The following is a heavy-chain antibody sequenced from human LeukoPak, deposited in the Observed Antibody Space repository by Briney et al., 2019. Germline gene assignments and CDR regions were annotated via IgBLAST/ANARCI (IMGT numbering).Heavy chain of an antibody. Sequence: GGSLRLSCAASGFTFSSYGMHWVRQAPGKGLEWVAVISYDGSNKYYAHFAKGRFTISRDNSKNTLYLQMNSLRAEDTAVYYCARDGYGLDIAMVSTNFDYWGQGTLVTVSS. V-gene: IGHV3-30*03. CDR1: GFTFSSYG. J-gene: IGHJ4*02. D-gene: IGHD5-18*01. CDR2: ISYDGSNK. CDR3: ARDGYGLDIAMVSTNFDY.